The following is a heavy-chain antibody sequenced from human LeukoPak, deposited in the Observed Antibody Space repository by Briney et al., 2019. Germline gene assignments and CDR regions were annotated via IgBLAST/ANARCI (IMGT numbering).Heavy chain of an antibody. Sequence: SETLSLTCTVSGGSLSSYYWSWIRQPAGKGLEWIGRIYISGSTKYNPSLKSRVTMSVDASKNHFSLSLFSVTAADTALYYCARASEGYSSSIFDYWGQGTLVTVSS. CDR3: ARASEGYSSSIFDY. CDR2: IYISGST. D-gene: IGHD6-6*01. J-gene: IGHJ4*02. CDR1: GGSLSSYY. V-gene: IGHV4-4*07.